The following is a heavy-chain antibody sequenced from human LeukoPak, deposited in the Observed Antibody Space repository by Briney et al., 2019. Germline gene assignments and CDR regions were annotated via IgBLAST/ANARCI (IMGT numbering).Heavy chain of an antibody. J-gene: IGHJ6*02. CDR2: IIPIFGTA. V-gene: IGHV1-69*13. CDR1: GGTFISYA. CDR3: ARVPYYYGSGSYYSYGMDV. D-gene: IGHD3-10*01. Sequence: ASVKVSCKASGGTFISYAISRVRQAPGQGLEWMGGIIPIFGTANYAQKFQGRVTITADESTSTAYMELSSLRSEDTAVYYCARVPYYYGSGSYYSYGMDVWGQGTTVTVSS.